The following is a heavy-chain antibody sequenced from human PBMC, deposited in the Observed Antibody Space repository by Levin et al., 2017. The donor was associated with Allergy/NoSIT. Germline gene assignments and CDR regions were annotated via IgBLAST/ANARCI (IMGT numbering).Heavy chain of an antibody. CDR3: AKAYSSSWLPGY. J-gene: IGHJ4*02. D-gene: IGHD6-13*01. V-gene: IGHV3-43D*04. Sequence: GGSLRLSCAASGFNFDDYAMHWVRQVPGKGLEWVSLISWDGKSTYYADSVKGRFTISRDSSKNSLYLQMNSLRAEDTALYYCAKAYSSSWLPGYWGQGTLVTVSS. CDR2: ISWDGKST. CDR1: GFNFDDYA.